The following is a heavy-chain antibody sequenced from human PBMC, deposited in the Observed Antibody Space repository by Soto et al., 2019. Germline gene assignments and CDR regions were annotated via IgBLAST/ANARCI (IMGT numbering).Heavy chain of an antibody. V-gene: IGHV4-39*01. CDR2: IYYSGST. CDR1: GGSISSSSYY. Sequence: ETLSLTCTVSGGSISSSSYYWGWIRQPPGKGLEWIGSIYYSGSTYYNPSLKSRVTISVDTSKNQFSLKLSSVTAADTAVYYCARQKDYDILTGYYACFDYWGQGTLVTVSS. J-gene: IGHJ4*02. CDR3: ARQKDYDILTGYYACFDY. D-gene: IGHD3-9*01.